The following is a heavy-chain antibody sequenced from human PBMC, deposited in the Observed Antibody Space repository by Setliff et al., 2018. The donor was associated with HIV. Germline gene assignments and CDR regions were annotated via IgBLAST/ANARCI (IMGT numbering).Heavy chain of an antibody. J-gene: IGHJ4*02. CDR2: IYHSVNT. V-gene: IGHV4-38-2*02. Sequence: SETLSLTCTVSGYSISSDYYWGWIRRSPGKGLEWIGNIYHSVNTYYNPSLKSRVTISADATKNQFSLKLTSVTAADTAVYYCASIWFGESKPLDSWGQGMLVTVSS. CDR3: ASIWFGESKPLDS. CDR1: GYSISSDYY. D-gene: IGHD3-10*01.